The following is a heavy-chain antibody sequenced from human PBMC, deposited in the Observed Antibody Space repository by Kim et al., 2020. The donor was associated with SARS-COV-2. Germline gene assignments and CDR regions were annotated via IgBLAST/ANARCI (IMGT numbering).Heavy chain of an antibody. CDR1: GGSISSSSYY. Sequence: SETLSLTCTVSGGSISSSSYYWGWIRQPPGKGLEWIGSIYYSGSTYYNPSLKSRVTISVDTSKNQFSLKLSSVTAADTAVYYCARLWGILTGYYYYGMDVWGQGTTVTVSS. CDR3: ARLWGILTGYYYYGMDV. V-gene: IGHV4-39*01. D-gene: IGHD3-9*01. CDR2: IYYSGST. J-gene: IGHJ6*02.